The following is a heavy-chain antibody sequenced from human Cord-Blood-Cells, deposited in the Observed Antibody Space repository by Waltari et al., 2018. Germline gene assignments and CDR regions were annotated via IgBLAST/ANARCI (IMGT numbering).Heavy chain of an antibody. CDR1: GGSISSHY. J-gene: IGHJ2*01. CDR2: IYYSGST. Sequence: QVQLQESGPGLVKPSETLSLTCTVSGGSISSHYWSWIRQPPGKGLEWIGYIYYSGSTNYNPSLKSRVPISLDTSKNQFSLKLSSVTAADTAVYYCARFPSTGDRAFDLWGRGTLFTVSS. V-gene: IGHV4-59*11. D-gene: IGHD2-21*01. CDR3: ARFPSTGDRAFDL.